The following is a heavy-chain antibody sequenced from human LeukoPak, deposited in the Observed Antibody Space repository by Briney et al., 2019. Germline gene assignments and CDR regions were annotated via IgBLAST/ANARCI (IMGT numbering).Heavy chain of an antibody. V-gene: IGHV3-33*01. CDR3: ARDPSLIGAVAGTQDY. D-gene: IGHD6-19*01. CDR1: GFTFSSYG. Sequence: PGGSLRLSCAASGFTFSSYGMHWVRQAPGKGLEWVAVIWYDGSNKYYADSVKGRFTISRDNSKNTLYLQMNSLRAEDTAVYYCARDPSLIGAVAGTQDYWGQGTLVTVSS. J-gene: IGHJ4*02. CDR2: IWYDGSNK.